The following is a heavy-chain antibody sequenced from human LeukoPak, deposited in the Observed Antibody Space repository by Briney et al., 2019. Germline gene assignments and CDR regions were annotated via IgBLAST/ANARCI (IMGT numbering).Heavy chain of an antibody. CDR1: GGSISSFY. CDR2: TSYSGKT. CDR3: TRAPRKAWFDP. D-gene: IGHD1-14*01. J-gene: IGHJ5*02. V-gene: IGHV4-59*01. Sequence: SETLSLTCNVSGGSISSFYCSWIRQPPGKGLEWIGYTSYSGKTNYNPPLKSRVTMSVDTSRNQFSLRLTSVTAADTAVYYCTRAPRKAWFDPWGQGTLVTVSS.